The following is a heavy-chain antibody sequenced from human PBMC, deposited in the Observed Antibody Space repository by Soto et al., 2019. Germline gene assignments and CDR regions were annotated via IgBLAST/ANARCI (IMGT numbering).Heavy chain of an antibody. J-gene: IGHJ4*02. CDR1: GGSISSYY. CDR2: IYYSGST. V-gene: IGHV4-59*01. D-gene: IGHD2-15*01. CDR3: ARDKGGGTKLDY. Sequence: PSETLSLTCTVSGGSISSYYWSWIRQPPGKGLEWIGYIYYSGSTNYNPSLKSRVTISVDTSKNQFSLKLSSVTAADTAVYYCARDKGGGTKLDYWGQGTLVNVSS.